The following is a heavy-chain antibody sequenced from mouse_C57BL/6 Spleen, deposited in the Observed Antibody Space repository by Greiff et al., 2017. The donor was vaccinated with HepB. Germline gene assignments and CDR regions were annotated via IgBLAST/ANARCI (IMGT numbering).Heavy chain of an antibody. CDR2: INPNNGGT. CDR1: GYTFTDYY. D-gene: IGHD2-5*01. J-gene: IGHJ2*01. CDR3: APAYYSNLDY. V-gene: IGHV1-26*01. Sequence: EVQLQQSGPELVKPGASVKISCKASGYTFTDYYMNWVKQSHGKSLEWIGDINPNNGGTSYNQKFKGKATLTVDKSSSTAYMELRSLTSEDSAVYYCAPAYYSNLDYWGQGTTLTVSS.